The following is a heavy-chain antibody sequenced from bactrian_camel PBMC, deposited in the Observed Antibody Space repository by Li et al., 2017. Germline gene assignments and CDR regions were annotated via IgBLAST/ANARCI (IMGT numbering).Heavy chain of an antibody. CDR1: GFTFSTSS. Sequence: QLVESGGGLVQPGGSLRLSCTASGFTFSTSSMYWVRQAPGKGLEWVSSISNGASYLYYTDSVKGRFSASRDNAKDTVYLQTNSLKPEDTARYYCAATVLVWGKSACSSSRARGPRSPSP. V-gene: IGHV3S25*01. D-gene: IGHD4*01. J-gene: IGHJ4*01. CDR2: ISNGASYL.